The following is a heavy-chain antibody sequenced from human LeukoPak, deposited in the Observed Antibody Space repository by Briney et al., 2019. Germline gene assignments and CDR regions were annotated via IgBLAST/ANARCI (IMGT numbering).Heavy chain of an antibody. CDR2: ISSSGSTI. CDR3: ARDNYYGSGSYWPD. Sequence: GGSLRLSCAASGFTFSDYYMSWIRQAPGKGLEWVSYISSSGSTIYYADSVKGRFTISRDNAKNSLYLQMNSLRAEDTAVYYCARDNYYGSGSYWPDWGQGTLVTVSS. CDR1: GFTFSDYY. V-gene: IGHV3-11*01. J-gene: IGHJ4*02. D-gene: IGHD3-10*01.